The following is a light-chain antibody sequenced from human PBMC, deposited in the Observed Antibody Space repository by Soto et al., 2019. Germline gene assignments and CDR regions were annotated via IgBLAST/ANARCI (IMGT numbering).Light chain of an antibody. J-gene: IGKJ4*01. Sequence: DIQMTQSPSSLSASVGDRVTITCRASQSISSYLNRYQQKPGKAPKLLIYAASSLQSGVPSRFSGSGSVTDFTLTISSLQPEDFATYYCQQSYSTPPLTFGGGTKVEIK. V-gene: IGKV1-39*01. CDR1: QSISSY. CDR3: QQSYSTPPLT. CDR2: AAS.